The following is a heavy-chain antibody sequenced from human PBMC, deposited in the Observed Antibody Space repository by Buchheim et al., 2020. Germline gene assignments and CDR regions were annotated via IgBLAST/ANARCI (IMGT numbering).Heavy chain of an antibody. CDR1: GGSISSYY. Sequence: QVQLQESGPGPVKPSETLSLTCTVSGGSISSYYWSWIRQPPGKGLEWIGYIYYSGSTNYNPSLKSRVTISVDTSKNQFSLKLSSVTAADTAVYYCARSLRNYDSSGYYYYYYYYGMDVWGQGTT. CDR3: ARSLRNYDSSGYYYYYYYYGMDV. CDR2: IYYSGST. V-gene: IGHV4-59*01. J-gene: IGHJ6*02. D-gene: IGHD3-22*01.